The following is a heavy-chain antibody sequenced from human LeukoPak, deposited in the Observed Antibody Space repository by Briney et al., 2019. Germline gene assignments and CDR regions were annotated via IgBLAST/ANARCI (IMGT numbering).Heavy chain of an antibody. V-gene: IGHV1-2*02. CDR3: ARWLNYYDSSGYRYYFDY. Sequence: ASGKVSCKASGYTFTGYYMHWVRQAPVQGVEWMGWINPNSGGTNYAQKFQGRVTMTRDTSISTAYMELSRLRSDDTAVYYCARWLNYYDSSGYRYYFDYWGQGTLVTVSP. J-gene: IGHJ4*02. CDR1: GYTFTGYY. D-gene: IGHD3-22*01. CDR2: INPNSGGT.